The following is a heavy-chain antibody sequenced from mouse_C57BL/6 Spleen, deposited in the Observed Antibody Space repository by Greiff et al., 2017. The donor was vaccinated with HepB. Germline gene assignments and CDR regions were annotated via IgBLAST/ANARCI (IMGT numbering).Heavy chain of an antibody. D-gene: IGHD1-1*01. CDR2: INPNYGTT. V-gene: IGHV1-39*01. J-gene: IGHJ2*01. CDR1: GYSFTDYN. Sequence: EVKVVESGPELVKPGASVKISCKASGYSFTDYNMNWVKQSNGKSLEWIGVINPNYGTTSYNQKFKGKATLTVDQSSSTAYMQLNSLTSEDSAVYYCARAYYGSSDFDYWGQGTTLTVSS. CDR3: ARAYYGSSDFDY.